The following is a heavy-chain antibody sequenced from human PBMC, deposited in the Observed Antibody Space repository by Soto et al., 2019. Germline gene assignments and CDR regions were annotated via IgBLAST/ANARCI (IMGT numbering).Heavy chain of an antibody. CDR1: GGTFSSYA. J-gene: IGHJ3*02. CDR2: IIPIFGTA. D-gene: IGHD3-9*01. Sequence: SVKVSCKASGGTFSSYAISWVRQAPGQGLEWMGGIIPIFGTANYAQKFQGRVTITADESTSTAYMELSSLRSEDTAVYYCARDFPRRYFEIAGPPHAFDIWGQGTMVTVSS. CDR3: ARDFPRRYFEIAGPPHAFDI. V-gene: IGHV1-69*13.